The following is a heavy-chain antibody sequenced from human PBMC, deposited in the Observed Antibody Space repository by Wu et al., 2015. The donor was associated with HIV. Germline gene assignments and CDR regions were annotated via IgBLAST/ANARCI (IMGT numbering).Heavy chain of an antibody. CDR1: GYTFTSYY. V-gene: IGHV1-46*01. Sequence: QVQLVQSGAEVKKPGASVKVSCKASGYTFTSYYMHWVRQAPGQGLEWMGIINPSGGSTSYAQKFQGRVTMTRDTSTSTVYMELSSLRSEDTAVYYCARPRGYCSGGSCVRGETVRTTYGMDVVGPRDHGHRSP. CDR2: INPSGGST. J-gene: IGHJ6*02. CDR3: ARPRGYCSGGSCVRGETVRTTYGMDV. D-gene: IGHD2-15*01.